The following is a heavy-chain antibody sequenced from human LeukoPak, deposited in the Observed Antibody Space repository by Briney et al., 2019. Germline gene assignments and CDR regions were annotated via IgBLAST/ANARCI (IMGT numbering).Heavy chain of an antibody. D-gene: IGHD2-2*01. CDR2: INHSGST. V-gene: IGHV4-34*01. Sequence: ASETLSLTCAVYGGFFSGYYWSWIRQPPGKGLEWIGEINHSGSTNYNPSLKSRVTTSVDTSKNQFSLKLSSVTAADTAVYYCARRPSGYCSSTSCPRPNWFDPWGQGTLVTVSS. J-gene: IGHJ5*02. CDR3: ARRPSGYCSSTSCPRPNWFDP. CDR1: GGFFSGYY.